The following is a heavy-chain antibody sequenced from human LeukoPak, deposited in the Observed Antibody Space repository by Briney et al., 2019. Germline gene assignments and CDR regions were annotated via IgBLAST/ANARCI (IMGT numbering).Heavy chain of an antibody. CDR1: GYTFTSHG. Sequence: ASVKVSCKASGYTFTSHGISWVRQAPGQGLEWMGWISTYNGNTNYAQKLQGRVTMTTDTSTSTAYMELRSLRSDDTAVYYCARWAVAGLYYYYYMDVWGKGTTVTISS. CDR3: ARWAVAGLYYYYYMDV. J-gene: IGHJ6*03. V-gene: IGHV1-18*01. D-gene: IGHD6-19*01. CDR2: ISTYNGNT.